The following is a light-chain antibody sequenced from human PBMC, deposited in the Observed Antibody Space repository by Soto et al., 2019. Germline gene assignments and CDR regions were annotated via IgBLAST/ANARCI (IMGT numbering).Light chain of an antibody. CDR3: QPSSSTPPT. J-gene: IGKJ1*01. CDR2: AAS. V-gene: IGKV1-39*01. Sequence: IRMSQAQSTLSASVGDRVTITCRASQSISTYLNWYQQKAGLAPKLLIYAASSLQSGVPSRFSGSGSATDVTLTMSRLPPEDFPTYYWQPSSSTPPTFGQGTRLDIK. CDR1: QSISTY.